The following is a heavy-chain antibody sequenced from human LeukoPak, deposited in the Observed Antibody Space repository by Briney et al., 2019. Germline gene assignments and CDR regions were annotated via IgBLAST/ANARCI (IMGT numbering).Heavy chain of an antibody. CDR1: GLRFSDQY. CDR2: ISGSGANR. Sequence: GGSLRLSCVASGLRFSDQYMIWIRQTPGKGLEWVSFISGSGANRFYADSMKGRFTISKDNTKNSLYLQMNSLRAEDTAIYYCATLHFYAMGVWGQGTTVTVSS. J-gene: IGHJ6*02. V-gene: IGHV3-11*01. CDR3: ATLHFYAMGV.